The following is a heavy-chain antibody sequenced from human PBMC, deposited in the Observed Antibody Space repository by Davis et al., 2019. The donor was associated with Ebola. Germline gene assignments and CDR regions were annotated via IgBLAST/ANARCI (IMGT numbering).Heavy chain of an antibody. CDR1: GGSTSSYY. V-gene: IGHV4-59*01. CDR3: ARARFAIAAAGLLYYYYYGMDV. J-gene: IGHJ6*02. Sequence: SETLSLTCTVSGGSTSSYYWSWIPQPPGKGLEWIGYIYYSGSTNYNPSLKIRVTISVDTSKNQFSLKLSSVTAADTAVYYCARARFAIAAAGLLYYYYYGMDVWSQGTTVTVSS. CDR2: IYYSGST. D-gene: IGHD6-13*01.